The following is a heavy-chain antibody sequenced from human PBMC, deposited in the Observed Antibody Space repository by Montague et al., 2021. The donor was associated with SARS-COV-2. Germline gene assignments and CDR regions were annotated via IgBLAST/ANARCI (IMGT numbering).Heavy chain of an antibody. V-gene: IGHV2-5*02. Sequence: PALVKPTQTLTLTCTFSGFSLSTSGVGVGWIRQPPGKALEWLALXYWDDDKRYSPSLKSRLTITKGTSKNQVVLTMANMDPVDTAAYYCAHRDSGRIAAAGFDYWGQGTLVTVSS. J-gene: IGHJ4*02. CDR2: XYWDDDK. CDR3: AHRDSGRIAAAGFDY. D-gene: IGHD6-13*01. CDR1: GFSLSTSGVG.